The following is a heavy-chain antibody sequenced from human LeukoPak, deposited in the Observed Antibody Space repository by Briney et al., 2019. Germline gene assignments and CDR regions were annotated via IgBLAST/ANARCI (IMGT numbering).Heavy chain of an antibody. D-gene: IGHD6-13*01. Sequence: GGSLRLSCVVSGVPFSDFYMNWIRQAPGKGLEWISYISSSSSYTDYAESVKGRFTISRGNAKSALYLEMNDLRVEDTAVYYCAAGTAADYWGQGTLVIVSS. CDR1: GVPFSDFY. CDR2: ISSSSSYT. CDR3: AAGTAADY. V-gene: IGHV3-11*03. J-gene: IGHJ4*02.